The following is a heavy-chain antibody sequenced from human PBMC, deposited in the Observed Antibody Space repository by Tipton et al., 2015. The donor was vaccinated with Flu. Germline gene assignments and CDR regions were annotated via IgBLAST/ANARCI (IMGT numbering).Heavy chain of an antibody. CDR3: ARIQGGYYGSESYDT. V-gene: IGHV4-59*01. Sequence: TPSLTCSVSGGSISSYYWSWIRQPPGKGLEWIGYVFYAGSTDYNPSLKSRVTISVDASKNQFSLELISVTAADTAVYYCARIQGGYYGSESYDTWGQGMLVTVSS. J-gene: IGHJ5*02. CDR1: GGSISSYY. D-gene: IGHD3-10*01. CDR2: VFYAGST.